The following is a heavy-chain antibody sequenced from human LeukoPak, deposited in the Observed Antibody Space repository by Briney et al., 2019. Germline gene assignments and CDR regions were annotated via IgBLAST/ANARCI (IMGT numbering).Heavy chain of an antibody. CDR2: ISYAGNNK. D-gene: IGHD6-13*01. J-gene: IGHJ5*02. Sequence: PGGSLRLSCAASGFTLSSYAMHWVRQAPGKGLEGVAVISYAGNNKYYADSVNGRFTISRDNSKNTLYLQMNSLRAEDTAVYYCARDTYSSSWLNWFDPWGQGTLVTVSS. V-gene: IGHV3-30-3*01. CDR1: GFTLSSYA. CDR3: ARDTYSSSWLNWFDP.